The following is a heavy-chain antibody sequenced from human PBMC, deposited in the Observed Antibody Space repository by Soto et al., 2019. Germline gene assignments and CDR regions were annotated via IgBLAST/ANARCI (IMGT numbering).Heavy chain of an antibody. CDR2: ISYDGSNE. V-gene: IGHV3-30-3*01. J-gene: IGHJ3*01. CDR3: ARSHYDFWTGYPSDAFDL. D-gene: IGHD3-3*01. Sequence: QVQLVESGGGVVQPGRSLRLSCAASGFTFSTFTMHWVRQAPGKGLEWVAVISYDGSNENHADSVMGRFTLSRDNSKNTLYLQMSSLRPDDTAVYYCARSHYDFWTGYPSDAFDLWGQGTMVTVSS. CDR1: GFTFSTFT.